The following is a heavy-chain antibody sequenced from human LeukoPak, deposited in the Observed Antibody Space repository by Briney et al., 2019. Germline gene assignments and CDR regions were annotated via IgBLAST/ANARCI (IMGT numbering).Heavy chain of an antibody. CDR1: GGSISSSSYY. CDR3: ASSHMLQYCSRTNCGREFDY. Sequence: SETLSLTCTVSGGSISSSSYYWGWIRQPPGKGLEWIGSIYYSGSTYYNPSLKSRVTISVDTSKNQFSLKLSSVTAADTAVYYCASSHMLQYCSRTNCGREFDYWGPGTLVTVSS. D-gene: IGHD2-2*01. CDR2: IYYSGST. V-gene: IGHV4-39*07. J-gene: IGHJ4*02.